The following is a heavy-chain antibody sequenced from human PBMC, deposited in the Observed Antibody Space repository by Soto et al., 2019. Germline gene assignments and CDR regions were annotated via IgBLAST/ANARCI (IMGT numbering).Heavy chain of an antibody. J-gene: IGHJ3*01. D-gene: IGHD1-7*01. CDR2: FSPEDGET. Sequence: ASVKVSCKVSGYTLTELSMHWVRQAPGKGLEWMGGFSPEDGETIYAQKFQGRITMTEDTSTDTAYMELSSLRSEDTAEYYCATGVRLELRAGSFDFWGQGTMVTVSS. V-gene: IGHV1-24*01. CDR3: ATGVRLELRAGSFDF. CDR1: GYTLTELS.